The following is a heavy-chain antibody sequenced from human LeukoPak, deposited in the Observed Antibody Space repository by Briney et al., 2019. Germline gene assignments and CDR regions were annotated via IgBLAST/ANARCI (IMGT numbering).Heavy chain of an antibody. J-gene: IGHJ1*01. V-gene: IGHV3-21*01. CDR2: ISSSSSYI. D-gene: IGHD3-10*01. CDR3: ASFTMVRGVRTEYFQH. Sequence: PGGSLRLSCAASGFTFSSYSMNWVRQAPGKGLEWVSSISSSSSYIYYADSVKGRFTISRDNAKNSLYLQMNSLRAEDTAVYYCASFTMVRGVRTEYFQHWGQGTLVTVSS. CDR1: GFTFSSYS.